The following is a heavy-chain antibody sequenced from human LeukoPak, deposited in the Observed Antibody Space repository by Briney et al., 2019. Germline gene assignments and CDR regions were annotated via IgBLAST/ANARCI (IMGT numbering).Heavy chain of an antibody. CDR2: IIPIFGTA. CDR1: GGTFSRYA. Sequence: SVKVSCKASGGTFSRYAISWVRQAPGQGLEWMGGIIPIFGTANYAQKFQGRVTITADESTSTAYMELSSLRSEDTAVYYCARVQPSHARLEGPLDYWGQGTLVTVSS. J-gene: IGHJ4*02. V-gene: IGHV1-69*13. CDR3: ARVQPSHARLEGPLDY. D-gene: IGHD1-1*01.